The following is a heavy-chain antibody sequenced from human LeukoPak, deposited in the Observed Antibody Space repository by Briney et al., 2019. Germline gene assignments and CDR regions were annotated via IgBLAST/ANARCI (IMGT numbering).Heavy chain of an antibody. D-gene: IGHD2-2*01. CDR3: ARDWSSTTPRGYYYYGMDV. J-gene: IGHJ6*02. CDR1: GGTFSSYA. Sequence: SVKVSCKASGGTFSSYAISWVRQAPGQGLEWMGGIIPIFGTANYAQKFQGRVTITADESTSTAYMGLSSLRSEDTAVYYCARDWSSTTPRGYYYYGMDVWGQGTTVTVSS. CDR2: IIPIFGTA. V-gene: IGHV1-69*01.